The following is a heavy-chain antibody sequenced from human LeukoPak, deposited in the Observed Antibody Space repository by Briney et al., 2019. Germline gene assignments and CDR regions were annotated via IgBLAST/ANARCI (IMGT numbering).Heavy chain of an antibody. CDR1: GYTFTSYD. V-gene: IGHV1-8*01. Sequence: GASVKVSCKASGYTFTSYDINWVRQATGQGLEWMGWMNPNSGNTGYAQKFQGRVTMTRNTSISTAYMELSSLRSEDTAVYYCTKASLAFGTKYFDPWGQGTLVTVSS. D-gene: IGHD3-10*01. CDR2: MNPNSGNT. J-gene: IGHJ5*02. CDR3: TKASLAFGTKYFDP.